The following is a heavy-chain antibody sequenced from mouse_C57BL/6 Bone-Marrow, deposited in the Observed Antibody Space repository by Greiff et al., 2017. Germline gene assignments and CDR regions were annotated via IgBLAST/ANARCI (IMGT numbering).Heavy chain of an antibody. D-gene: IGHD1-1*01. V-gene: IGHV5-6*01. J-gene: IGHJ1*03. CDR2: ISSGGSYT. CDR1: GFTFSSYG. CDR3: ARHDYGSYYWYFDV. Sequence: EVMLVESGGDLVKPGGSLKLSCAASGFTFSSYGMSWVRQTPDKRLEWVATISSGGSYTYYPDSVKGRFTISRDNAKNTLYLQMSSLKSEDTAMYYCARHDYGSYYWYFDVWGTGTTVTVSS.